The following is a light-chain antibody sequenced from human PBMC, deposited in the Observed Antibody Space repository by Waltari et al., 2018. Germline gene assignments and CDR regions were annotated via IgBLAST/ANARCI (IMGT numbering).Light chain of an antibody. CDR2: IDGCCGH. J-gene: IGLJ2*01. CDR1: SEHSAYA. V-gene: IGLV4-69*01. CDR3: QTWDPATVV. Sequence: QLAVPQSPSASASLGASVKLTCTLSSEHSAYAIAWHQHQPEQGPRFWMKIDGCCGHTNCDGIPCRFSGFSAGAELYLTISSLQYEDEAAYYCQTWDPATVVFGGGTKLTV.